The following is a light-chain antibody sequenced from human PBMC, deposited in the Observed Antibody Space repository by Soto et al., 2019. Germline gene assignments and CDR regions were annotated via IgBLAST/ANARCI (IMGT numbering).Light chain of an antibody. J-gene: IGKJ2*01. CDR1: QSVSSNY. Sequence: EVVLTQSPGTLSLSPGERATLSCRASQSVSSNYLAWYQQKPGQAPRLLIYGASSRATGIPDRFSGSGSGTDFTLTVSRREPEDFATYYCQRFGSSPYAFGQGTRLAIK. V-gene: IGKV3-20*01. CDR2: GAS. CDR3: QRFGSSPYA.